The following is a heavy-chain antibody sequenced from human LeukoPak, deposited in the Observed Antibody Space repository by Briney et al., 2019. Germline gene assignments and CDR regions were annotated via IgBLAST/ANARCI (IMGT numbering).Heavy chain of an antibody. Sequence: SETLSLTCSVSGGSIGSSSYYWGWIRQPPGKGLEWIGSIFRTGSTYYSASLKSRVSISVDTSKNHIALKVTSVTAADTAVYYCARIVSFGGSIRWFDPWGQGTLVTVSS. V-gene: IGHV4-39*02. CDR3: ARIVSFGGSIRWFDP. CDR2: IFRTGST. J-gene: IGHJ5*02. D-gene: IGHD3-10*01. CDR1: GGSIGSSSYY.